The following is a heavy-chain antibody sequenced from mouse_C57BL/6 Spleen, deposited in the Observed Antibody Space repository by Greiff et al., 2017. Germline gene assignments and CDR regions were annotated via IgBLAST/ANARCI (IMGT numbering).Heavy chain of an antibody. CDR1: GFTFSSYA. CDR3: ARHERGGSLFAY. D-gene: IGHD1-1*02. Sequence: EVQLVESGGGLVKPGGSLKLSCAASGFTFSSYAMSWVRQTPEKRLEWVATISDGGSYTYYPDNVKGRFTISRDNAKNNLYLQMSHLKSEDTAMYYCARHERGGSLFAYWGQGTLVTVSA. J-gene: IGHJ3*01. CDR2: ISDGGSYT. V-gene: IGHV5-4*01.